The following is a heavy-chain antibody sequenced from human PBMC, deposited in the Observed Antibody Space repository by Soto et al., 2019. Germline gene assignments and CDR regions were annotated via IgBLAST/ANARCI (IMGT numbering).Heavy chain of an antibody. J-gene: IGHJ5*02. CDR1: GGSVSSYF. D-gene: IGHD3-16*01. V-gene: IGHV4-59*02. Sequence: LSLTCTVSGGSVSSYFWSWIRQPPGKGLEWIGYIYYSGETNPNPSLKSRVTMSVDTSKNQFSLRLNSVTAADSAVYYCARGHMGWFDPWGLGTLVTVSS. CDR3: ARGHMGWFDP. CDR2: IYYSGET.